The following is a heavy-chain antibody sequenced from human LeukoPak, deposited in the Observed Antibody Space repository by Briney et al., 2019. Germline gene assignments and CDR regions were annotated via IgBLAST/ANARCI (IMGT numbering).Heavy chain of an antibody. CDR1: TVSGSSGNF. Sequence: SETLSLTCALSTVSGSSGNFWSWVRQPPGEGLEWIGEVHKSGRTNYNPSLKIRVTISIDASSNQLSLELTSVTAADTAMYYCARELLGAPTPGAYWGHGTRVTVSS. CDR3: ARELLGAPTPGAY. V-gene: IGHV4-4*02. J-gene: IGHJ4*01. D-gene: IGHD1-26*01. CDR2: VHKSGRT.